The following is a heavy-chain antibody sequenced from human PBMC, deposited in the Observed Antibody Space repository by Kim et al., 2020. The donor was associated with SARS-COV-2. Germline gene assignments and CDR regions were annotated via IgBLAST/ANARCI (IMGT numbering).Heavy chain of an antibody. J-gene: IGHJ5*02. D-gene: IGHD3-10*01. Sequence: DSVKGRFTISRDNSKNTLYLQMNSLRAEDTAVYYCAKDYVPYGSGSYFNPWGQGTLVTVSS. V-gene: IGHV3-23*01. CDR3: AKDYVPYGSGSYFNP.